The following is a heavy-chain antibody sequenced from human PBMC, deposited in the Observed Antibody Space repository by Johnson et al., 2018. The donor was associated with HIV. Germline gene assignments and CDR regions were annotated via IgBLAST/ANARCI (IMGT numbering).Heavy chain of an antibody. CDR3: ARKGDAFDI. V-gene: IGHV3-11*01. CDR1: GFTFSDYY. Sequence: HVQLVESGGGLVKPGGSLRLSCVASGFTFSDYYMTWIRQAPGKGLEWLSYISSGGTTIYYSDSVKGRFTISRDNGRNSLYLQMNSLRAEDTAVYYCARKGDAFDIGGQGTKVTVSS. CDR2: ISSGGTTI. J-gene: IGHJ3*02.